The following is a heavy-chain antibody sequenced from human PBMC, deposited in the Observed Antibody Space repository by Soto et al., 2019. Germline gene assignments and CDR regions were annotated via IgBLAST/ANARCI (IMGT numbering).Heavy chain of an antibody. CDR3: ARDFIAARIVEAFDI. V-gene: IGHV1-46*01. CDR2: INPSGGST. D-gene: IGHD6-6*01. Sequence: ASVKVSCKASGYTFTSYYMHWVRQAPGQGLEWMGIINPSGGSTSYAQKFQGRVTMTRDTSTSTVYMELSSLRSEDTAVCYCARDFIAARIVEAFDIWGQGTMVTVSS. J-gene: IGHJ3*02. CDR1: GYTFTSYY.